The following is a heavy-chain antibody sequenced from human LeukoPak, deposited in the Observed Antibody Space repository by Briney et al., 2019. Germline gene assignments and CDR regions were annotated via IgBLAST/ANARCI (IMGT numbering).Heavy chain of an antibody. CDR2: IYYSGST. CDR1: GGSISSYY. J-gene: IGHJ4*02. D-gene: IGHD3-22*01. Sequence: SETLSLTCTVSGGSISSYYWSWIRQPPGKGLKWIGYIYYSGSTNYNPSLKSRVTISVDTSKNQFSLKLSSVTAADTAVYYCARAMDYYDSRGYYYGYFDYWGQGTLVTVSS. CDR3: ARAMDYYDSRGYYYGYFDY. V-gene: IGHV4-59*01.